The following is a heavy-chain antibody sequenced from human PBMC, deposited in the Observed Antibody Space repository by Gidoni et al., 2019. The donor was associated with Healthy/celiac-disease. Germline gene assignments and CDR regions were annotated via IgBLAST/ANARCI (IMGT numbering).Heavy chain of an antibody. J-gene: IGHJ6*02. D-gene: IGHD1-26*01. CDR2: INAGNGNT. V-gene: IGHV1-3*01. CDR1: GYTFTSYA. Sequence: QVPLVQSGAEVKKPGASVKVSCKASGYTFTSYAMHWVRQAPGQRLEWMGWINAGNGNTKYSQKFQGRVTITRDTSASTAYMELSSLRSEDTAVYYCARDGSGSYLDYYGMDVWGQGTTVTVSS. CDR3: ARDGSGSYLDYYGMDV.